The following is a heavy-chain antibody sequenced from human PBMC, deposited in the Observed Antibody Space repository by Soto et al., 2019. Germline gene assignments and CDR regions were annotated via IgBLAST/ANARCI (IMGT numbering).Heavy chain of an antibody. V-gene: IGHV1-18*01. J-gene: IGHJ4*02. CDR3: ARKGGEWEPADY. D-gene: IGHD1-26*01. CDR1: GSTFSNNG. Sequence: QVQLVQSGAEVKSPGASVKVSCKASGSTFSNNGINWVRQAPGQGLEWMGWISAYTGNTKYAQSFQGRVTMTTDTSTSTAYLELRTLRYDDTAVYYCARKGGEWEPADYWGQGTLVTVSS. CDR2: ISAYTGNT.